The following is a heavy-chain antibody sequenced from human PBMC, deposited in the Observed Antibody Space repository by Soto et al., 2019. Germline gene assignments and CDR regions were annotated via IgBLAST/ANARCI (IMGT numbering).Heavy chain of an antibody. D-gene: IGHD4-17*01. CDR2: IIPIFGTA. CDR1: GGTFSSYA. J-gene: IGHJ4*02. V-gene: IGHV1-69*13. CDR3: ANYGDYGRKIYYFDY. Sequence: SVKVSCKASGGTFSSYAISWVRQAPGQGLEWMGGIIPIFGTANYAQKFQGRVTITADEPTSTAYMELSSLRSEDTAVYYCANYGDYGRKIYYFDYWGQGTLVTVSS.